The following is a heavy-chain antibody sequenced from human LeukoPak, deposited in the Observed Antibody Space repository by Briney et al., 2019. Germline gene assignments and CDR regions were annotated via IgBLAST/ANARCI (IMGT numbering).Heavy chain of an antibody. V-gene: IGHV1-69*06. J-gene: IGHJ4*02. CDR1: GGTFSSYA. CDR3: ARAGTYYDILTGYSFDY. Sequence: SVKVSCKASGGTFSSYAISWVRQAPGQGLEWMGGIIPIFGTANYAQKFQGRVTITADKSTSTAYMELSSLRSEDTAVYYRARAGTYYDILTGYSFDYWGQGTLVTVSS. CDR2: IIPIFGTA. D-gene: IGHD3-9*01.